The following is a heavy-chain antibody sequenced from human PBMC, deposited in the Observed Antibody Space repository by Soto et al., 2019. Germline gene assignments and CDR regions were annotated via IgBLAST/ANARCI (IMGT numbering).Heavy chain of an antibody. CDR3: ARGYSSSWCLDY. Sequence: QVQLQESGPGLVKPSQTLSLTCTVSGGSISSGGYYWSWIRQHPGKGLEWIGYIYYSGSTYYNPALKSRVTISVDTSKNQCSLKLSSVTAADTAVYYCARGYSSSWCLDYWGQGTLVTVSS. J-gene: IGHJ4*02. CDR2: IYYSGST. V-gene: IGHV4-31*03. D-gene: IGHD6-13*01. CDR1: GGSISSGGYY.